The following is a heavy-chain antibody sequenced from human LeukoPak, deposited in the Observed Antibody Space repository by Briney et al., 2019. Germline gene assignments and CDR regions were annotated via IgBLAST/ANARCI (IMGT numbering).Heavy chain of an antibody. D-gene: IGHD2-2*01. Sequence: ASVKVSCKASGYTFTSYDINWVRQATGQGLEWMGWMNPNSGNTGYAQKFQGRVTITRNTSISTAYMELSSLRSEDTAVYYCARVMRAAAPQGVYYYYYYMDVWGKGTTVTVSS. CDR3: ARVMRAAAPQGVYYYYYYMDV. CDR2: MNPNSGNT. V-gene: IGHV1-8*03. CDR1: GYTFTSYD. J-gene: IGHJ6*03.